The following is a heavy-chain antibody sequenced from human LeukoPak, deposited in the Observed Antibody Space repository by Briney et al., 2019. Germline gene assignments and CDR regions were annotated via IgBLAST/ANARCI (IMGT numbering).Heavy chain of an antibody. J-gene: IGHJ2*01. V-gene: IGHV3-23*01. Sequence: GGSLRLSCAASGFTFSDYYMSWIRQAPGKGLEWVSGISGSGGGTYNADSVKGRFTISRDNSKNTLYLQMNSLRAEDTAVYYCAKNGVNYWYFDLWGRGTLVTVSS. CDR2: ISGSGGGT. CDR3: AKNGVNYWYFDL. D-gene: IGHD2-8*01. CDR1: GFTFSDYY.